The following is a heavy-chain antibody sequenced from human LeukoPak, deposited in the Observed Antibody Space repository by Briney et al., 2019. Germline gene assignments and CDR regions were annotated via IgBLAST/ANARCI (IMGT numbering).Heavy chain of an antibody. D-gene: IGHD4-11*01. CDR1: GFSFSRHW. CDR3: TRVEETATTAAIIRKYSYYYYYMDV. Sequence: GGSLRLSCAASGFSFSRHWMSWVRHTPGKGLEWVANINQDGGTKYYRDFAKGRFTISRDNAKNSLYLQMSSLRAEDTAVYYCTRVEETATTAAIIRKYSYYYYYMDVWGKGNTVTVSS. CDR2: INQDGGTK. V-gene: IGHV3-7*01. J-gene: IGHJ6*03.